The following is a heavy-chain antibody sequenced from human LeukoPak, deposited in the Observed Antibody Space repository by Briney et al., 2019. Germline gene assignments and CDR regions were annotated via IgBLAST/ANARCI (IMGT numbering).Heavy chain of an antibody. V-gene: IGHV1-18*04. CDR3: ARAGGRSSIAARRLFDY. CDR2: ISAYNGNT. J-gene: IGHJ4*02. CDR1: GYTITDYY. Sequence: ASVKVSCKASGYTITDYYLHWVRQAPGQGLEWMGWISAYNGNTNYAQKLQGRVTMTTDTSTSTAYMELRSLRSDDTAVYYCARAGGRSSIAARRLFDYWGQGTLVTVSS. D-gene: IGHD6-6*01.